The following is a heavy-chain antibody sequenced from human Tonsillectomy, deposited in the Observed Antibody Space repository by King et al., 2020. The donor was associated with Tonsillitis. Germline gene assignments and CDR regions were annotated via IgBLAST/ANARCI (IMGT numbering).Heavy chain of an antibody. D-gene: IGHD3/OR15-3a*01. V-gene: IGHV3-33*08. CDR2: IWYDGDNT. CDR3: VRDKGGLGHDAFDI. CDR1: GFTFTSYG. Sequence: VQLVESGGGVVQPERSLRLSCAASGFTFTSYGMHWVRQAPGKGLEWVAVIWYDGDNTYYADSVKGRFTISRDNSKNTLDLQMNSLRAEDTAMYYCVRDKGGLGHDAFDIWGQGTMVTVSS. J-gene: IGHJ3*02.